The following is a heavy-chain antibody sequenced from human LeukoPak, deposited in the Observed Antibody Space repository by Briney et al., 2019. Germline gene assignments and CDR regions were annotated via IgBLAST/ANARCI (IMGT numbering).Heavy chain of an antibody. V-gene: IGHV3-7*04. J-gene: IGHJ4*02. CDR3: ARVTRTRTYYYDSSGSLFDY. Sequence: PGGSLRLSCAGSGFTFSSYWMSWIRQAPGKGPEWVANIKQDGREKHYVDSVKGRFTISRDNAKNSLYLQMNSLRAEDTAVYYCARVTRTRTYYYDSSGSLFDYWGQGTLVTVSS. CDR1: GFTFSSYW. D-gene: IGHD3-22*01. CDR2: IKQDGREK.